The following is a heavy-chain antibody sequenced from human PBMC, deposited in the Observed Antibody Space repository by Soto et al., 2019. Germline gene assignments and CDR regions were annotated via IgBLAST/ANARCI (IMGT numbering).Heavy chain of an antibody. CDR2: IIPILGIA. J-gene: IGHJ4*02. V-gene: IGHV1-69*08. Sequence: QVQLVQSGAEVKKPGSSVKVSCKASGGTFSSYTISWVRQAPGQGLEWMGRIIPILGIANYAQKFQGRVKITADKSTSTAYMELSSLRSEDTAVYYCARDALYYFDYWGQGTLVTVSS. CDR3: ARDALYYFDY. CDR1: GGTFSSYT.